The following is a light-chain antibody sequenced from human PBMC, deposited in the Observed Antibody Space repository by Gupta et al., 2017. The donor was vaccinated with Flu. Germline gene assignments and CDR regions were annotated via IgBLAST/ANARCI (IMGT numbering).Light chain of an antibody. CDR1: QSISSN. V-gene: IGKV1-39*01. CDR3: QQSYSTLYS. Sequence: DIQMPQSPSSLSASVGDRVSMACRASQSISSNLHWYQQKPGKVPKLLISTASRLQSGVPSRFSGSGSGTDFTLTISSLQPEDFATYYGQQSYSTLYSFGQGTKLEI. CDR2: TAS. J-gene: IGKJ2*01.